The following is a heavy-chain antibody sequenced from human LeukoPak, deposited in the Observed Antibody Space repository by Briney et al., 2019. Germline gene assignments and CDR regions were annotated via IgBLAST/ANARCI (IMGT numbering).Heavy chain of an antibody. J-gene: IGHJ5*02. CDR3: ARGGDYGDNWFDP. CDR1: GGSISSDDYY. Sequence: SETLSLTCTVSGGSISSDDYYWSWIRQSPGKGLEWIGYIYYTGSAYYNSSLKSRVTISVDTSKNQFSLKLTSVTAADTAVYYCARGGDYGDNWFDPWGQGTLVTVSA. D-gene: IGHD4-17*01. CDR2: IYYTGSA. V-gene: IGHV4-30-4*01.